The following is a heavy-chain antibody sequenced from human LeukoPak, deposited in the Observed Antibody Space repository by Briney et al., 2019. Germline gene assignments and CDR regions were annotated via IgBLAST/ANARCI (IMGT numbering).Heavy chain of an antibody. CDR1: GGSLSSYY. D-gene: IGHD6-19*01. CDR3: ASLAGYSSGWPYWYFDL. CDR2: IYYSGST. Sequence: SETLSLTCTVSGGSLSSYYWSWIRQPPGKGLEWIGYIYYSGSTNYNPSLKSRVTISVDTSKHQFSLSLSSVTAADTAVYYCASLAGYSSGWPYWYFDLWGRGTLVTVSS. J-gene: IGHJ2*01. V-gene: IGHV4-59*01.